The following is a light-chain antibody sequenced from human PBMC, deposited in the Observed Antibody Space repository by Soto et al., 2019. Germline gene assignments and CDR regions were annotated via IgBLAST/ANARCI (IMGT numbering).Light chain of an antibody. J-gene: IGKJ3*01. CDR3: QQYGSSPGFT. CDR2: GAS. Sequence: EIVLTQSPGTLSLSPGERATLSCRASQSVSSSYLAWYQQKPGQAPRLLIYGASSRATGIPDRFSGSGSATDFTLTIIRLEPEDFAVYYCQQYGSSPGFTFGPGTKVDIK. V-gene: IGKV3-20*01. CDR1: QSVSSSY.